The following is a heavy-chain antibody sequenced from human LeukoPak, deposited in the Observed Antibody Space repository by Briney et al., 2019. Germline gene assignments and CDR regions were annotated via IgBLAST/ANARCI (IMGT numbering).Heavy chain of an antibody. D-gene: IGHD6-13*01. CDR3: AGSEGIAAAADY. Sequence: GASVKVSCKASGYTFTGYYMHWVRQAPGQGLEWMGWINPNSGGTNYAQKFQGRVTMTRGTSISTAYMELSRLRSDDTAVYYCAGSEGIAAAADYWGQGTLVTVSS. V-gene: IGHV1-2*02. J-gene: IGHJ4*02. CDR1: GYTFTGYY. CDR2: INPNSGGT.